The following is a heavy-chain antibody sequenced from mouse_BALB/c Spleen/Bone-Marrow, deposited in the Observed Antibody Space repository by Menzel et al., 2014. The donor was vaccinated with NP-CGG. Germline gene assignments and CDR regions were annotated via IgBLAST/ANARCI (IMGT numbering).Heavy chain of an antibody. CDR1: GFTFSSYG. Sequence: VQLKESGGGLVQPGGSLKISCAASGFTFSSYGMSWVRQTPDKRLDLVATINSNGGSTYYPDSVKGRFTISRDNAKNTLYLQMSSPKSEDTAMYYCGRDNYYDYDGFAYWGQGTLVTVSA. J-gene: IGHJ3*01. D-gene: IGHD2-4*01. CDR3: GRDNYYDYDGFAY. CDR2: INSNGGST. V-gene: IGHV5-6-3*01.